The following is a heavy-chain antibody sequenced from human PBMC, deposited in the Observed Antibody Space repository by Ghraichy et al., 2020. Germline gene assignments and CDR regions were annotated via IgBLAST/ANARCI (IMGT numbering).Heavy chain of an antibody. CDR2: ISAYNGNT. V-gene: IGHV1-18*01. CDR1: GYTFTSYG. CDR3: ARDSLGYCSSTSCSNYYYYSGMDV. D-gene: IGHD2-2*01. Sequence: ASVKVSCKASGYTFTSYGISWARQAPGQGLEWMGWISAYNGNTNYAQKLQGRVTMTTDTSTSTAYMELRSLRSDDTAVYYCARDSLGYCSSTSCSNYYYYSGMDVWGQGTTVTVSS. J-gene: IGHJ6*02.